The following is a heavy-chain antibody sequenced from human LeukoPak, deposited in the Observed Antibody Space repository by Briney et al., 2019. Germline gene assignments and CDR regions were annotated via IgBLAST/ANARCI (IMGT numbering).Heavy chain of an antibody. CDR2: ISSSSSYI. D-gene: IGHD3-22*01. Sequence: GGSLRLSCAASGFTFSSYSMNWVRQAPGKGLEWVSSISSSSSYIYYADSVKGRFTISRDNSKNTLYLQMNSLRAEDTAVHYCARTTYYHDSSGYYYPFDYWGQGTLVTVSS. V-gene: IGHV3-21*04. J-gene: IGHJ4*02. CDR3: ARTTYYHDSSGYYYPFDY. CDR1: GFTFSSYS.